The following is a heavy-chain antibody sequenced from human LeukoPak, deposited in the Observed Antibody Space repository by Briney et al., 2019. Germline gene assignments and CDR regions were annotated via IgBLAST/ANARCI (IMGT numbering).Heavy chain of an antibody. V-gene: IGHV1-2*02. J-gene: IGHJ5*02. CDR1: GYTFTGYY. CDR2: INPNSGGT. Sequence: ASVKVSCKASGYTFTGYYMHWVRQAPGQGLEWMGWINPNSGGTNYAQKFQGRVTMTRDTSISTAYMELSRLRSDDTAVYYCARDLSAAEGDNWFVPWGQGTVVSVSS. CDR3: ARDLSAAEGDNWFVP. D-gene: IGHD6-13*01.